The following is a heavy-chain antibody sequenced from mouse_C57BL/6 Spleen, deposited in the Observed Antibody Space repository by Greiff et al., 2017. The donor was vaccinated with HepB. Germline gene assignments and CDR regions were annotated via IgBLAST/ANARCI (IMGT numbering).Heavy chain of an antibody. V-gene: IGHV1-19*01. Sequence: VQLKQSGPVLVKPGASVKMSCKASGYTFTDYYMNWVKQSHGKSLEWIGVINPYNGGTSYNQKFKGKATLTVDKSSSTAYMELNSLTSEDSAVYYCARSPGSFDYWGQGTTLTVSS. D-gene: IGHD1-2*01. CDR1: GYTFTDYY. CDR3: ARSPGSFDY. J-gene: IGHJ2*01. CDR2: INPYNGGT.